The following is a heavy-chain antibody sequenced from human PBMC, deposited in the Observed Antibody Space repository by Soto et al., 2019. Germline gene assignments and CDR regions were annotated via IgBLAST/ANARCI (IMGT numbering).Heavy chain of an antibody. CDR3: ARSPQHRQGWWFDP. D-gene: IGHD6-13*01. J-gene: IGHJ5*02. Sequence: ASVKVSCKASGGTFSSYTISWVRQAPGQGLEWMGRIIPILGIANYAQKFQGRVTITADKSTSTAYMELSSLRSEDTAVYYCARSPQHRQGWWFDPWGQGTLVTVSS. CDR1: GGTFSSYT. V-gene: IGHV1-69*02. CDR2: IIPILGIA.